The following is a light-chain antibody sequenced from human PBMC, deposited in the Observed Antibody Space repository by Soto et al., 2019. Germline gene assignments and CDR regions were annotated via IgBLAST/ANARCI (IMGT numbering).Light chain of an antibody. CDR2: EVR. J-gene: IGLJ1*01. Sequence: QSALTQPAFVSGSPGQSITISGTGTSSDVGAYNYVSWYQQYPGKAPKVIIFEVRKRPSGVSNRFSGSKSGDTASLTISGLQAEDEADYYCSSYRSSTTFVFGTGTKVTVL. V-gene: IGLV2-14*01. CDR3: SSYRSSTTFV. CDR1: SSDVGAYNY.